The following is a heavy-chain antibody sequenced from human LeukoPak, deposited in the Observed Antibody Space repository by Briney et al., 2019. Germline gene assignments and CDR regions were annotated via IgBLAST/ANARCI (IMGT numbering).Heavy chain of an antibody. V-gene: IGHV1-2*02. D-gene: IGHD6-13*01. Sequence: ASVNVSCRTSGYTFTGYYMHWVRQAPGQGLEWMGWINPNSGGTNYAQKFQGRVTMTRDTSISTAYMELSRLRSDDTAVYYCAKAGAALRDAFDIWGQGTMVTVSS. J-gene: IGHJ3*02. CDR3: AKAGAALRDAFDI. CDR2: INPNSGGT. CDR1: GYTFTGYY.